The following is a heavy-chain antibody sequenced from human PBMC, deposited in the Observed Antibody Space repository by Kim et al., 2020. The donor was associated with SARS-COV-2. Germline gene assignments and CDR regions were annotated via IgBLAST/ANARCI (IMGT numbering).Heavy chain of an antibody. CDR3: ARTGYSSGWYDSYYFDY. J-gene: IGHJ4*02. D-gene: IGHD6-19*01. Sequence: FQGRVTMTRDTSTSTVYMELSSLRSEDTAVYYCARTGYSSGWYDSYYFDYWGQGTLVTVSS. V-gene: IGHV1-46*01.